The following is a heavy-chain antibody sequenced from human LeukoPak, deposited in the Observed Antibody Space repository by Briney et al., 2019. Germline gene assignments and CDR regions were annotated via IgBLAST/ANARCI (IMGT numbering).Heavy chain of an antibody. CDR2: IYYSGST. CDR3: ARKGASGPSCDY. J-gene: IGHJ4*02. Sequence: SETLSLTCLDSRGFNSYYLWSWLRQPPGKGLEWIGYIYYSGSTYYNPSLKSRVTISVDTSKNQFSLKVNRVTAADTAVYFCARKGASGPSCDYGSQGTLVTVSS. V-gene: IGHV4-59*08. CDR1: RGFNSYYL.